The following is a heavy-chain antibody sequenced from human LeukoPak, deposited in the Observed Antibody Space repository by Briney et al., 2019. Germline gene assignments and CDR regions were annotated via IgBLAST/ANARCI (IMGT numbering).Heavy chain of an antibody. CDR2: ISGGGDST. CDR1: GFTFSSYA. V-gene: IGHV3-23*01. J-gene: IGHJ4*02. D-gene: IGHD1-1*01. Sequence: GGSLRLSCAASGFTFSSYAMSWVRLAPGKGLELVSAISGGGDSTYYADTVKGHFTISRDNSKNTLFLQMNSLRAEDTAVYYCAKSHASIWNVFDYWGQGTLVTVSS. CDR3: AKSHASIWNVFDY.